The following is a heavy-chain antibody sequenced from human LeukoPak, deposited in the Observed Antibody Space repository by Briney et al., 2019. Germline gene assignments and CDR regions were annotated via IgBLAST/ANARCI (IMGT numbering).Heavy chain of an antibody. Sequence: GASVKVSCKASGYTFTGYYMHWVRQAPGQGLEWMGWINPNSGGTNYAQKFQGRVTMTRDTSISTAYMELSGLRSDDTAVYYCARDYYDSSGYQLIDYWGQGTLVTVSS. CDR1: GYTFTGYY. V-gene: IGHV1-2*02. J-gene: IGHJ4*02. CDR2: INPNSGGT. CDR3: ARDYYDSSGYQLIDY. D-gene: IGHD3-22*01.